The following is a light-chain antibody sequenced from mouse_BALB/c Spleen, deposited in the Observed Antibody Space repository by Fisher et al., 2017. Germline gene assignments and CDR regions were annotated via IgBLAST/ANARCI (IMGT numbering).Light chain of an antibody. CDR1: SSVSSSY. CDR3: QQRSSYPLT. CDR2: RTS. Sequence: DIVLTQSTAIMAASLGQKVTMTCSASSSVSSSYLHWYQQKSGASPKPLIHRTSNLASGVPARFSGSGSGTSYSLTISRMEAEDAATYYCQQRSSYPLTFGAGTKLELK. J-gene: IGKJ5*01. V-gene: IGKV4-58*01.